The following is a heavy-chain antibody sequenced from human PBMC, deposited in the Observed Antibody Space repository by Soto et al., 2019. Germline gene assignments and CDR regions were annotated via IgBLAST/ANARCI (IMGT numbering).Heavy chain of an antibody. V-gene: IGHV3-7*01. CDR3: ATQSFDNLSAGDS. CDR2: IKQDGSER. J-gene: IGHJ1*01. D-gene: IGHD3-16*01. Sequence: GGSLRLSCATSGFTFNHYWMAWVRQAPGKGLEWVASIKQDGSERFYMESVLGRFTISRDNAKSSVYLQMDSLRAEDTAVYYCATQSFDNLSAGDSWGQGTLVTVSS. CDR1: GFTFNHYW.